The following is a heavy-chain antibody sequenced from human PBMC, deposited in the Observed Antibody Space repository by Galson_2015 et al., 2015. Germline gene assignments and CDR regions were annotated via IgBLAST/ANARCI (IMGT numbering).Heavy chain of an antibody. J-gene: IGHJ6*03. V-gene: IGHV3-30*18. Sequence: SLRLSCAASGFTFSNYGIHWVRQVPGKGLEWVAVISYDGSDKYYADSVKGRFTISRDNSKHTLWLQMNSLRAEDTAVYYCAKPASPQYYDILDYYYMDVWGKGTTVTVSS. CDR3: AKPASPQYYDILDYYYMDV. D-gene: IGHD3-9*01. CDR1: GFTFSNYG. CDR2: ISYDGSDK.